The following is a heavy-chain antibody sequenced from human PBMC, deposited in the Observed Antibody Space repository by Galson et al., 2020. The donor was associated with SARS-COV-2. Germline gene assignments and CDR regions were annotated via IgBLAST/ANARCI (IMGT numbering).Heavy chain of an antibody. CDR2: IIAGGRA. D-gene: IGHD3-10*01. CDR1: GDSISGSY. J-gene: IGHJ5*01. Sequence: SETLSLSCIVSGDSISGSYWSWVRQSADKGLEWIGRIIAGGRADYNYVFASRVSMSVDTSKKLFSLRLTSMTAADTAVYYCARTSGSSGVVDSWGQGTQVTVSS. V-gene: IGHV4-4*07. CDR3: ARTSGSSGVVDS.